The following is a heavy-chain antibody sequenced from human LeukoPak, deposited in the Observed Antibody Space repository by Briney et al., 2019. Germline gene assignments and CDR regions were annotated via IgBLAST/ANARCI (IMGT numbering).Heavy chain of an antibody. CDR3: ARGDGYNFWDY. J-gene: IGHJ4*02. CDR2: FYSGGST. V-gene: IGHV3-53*01. CDR1: GFTVSSNY. D-gene: IGHD5-24*01. Sequence: GGSLRLSCAASGFTVSSNYVSWVRQAPGKGLEWVSVFYSGGSTYYADSVKGRFTISRDNSKNTVYLQMNSLRAEDTAVYYCARGDGYNFWDYWGQGTLVTVSS.